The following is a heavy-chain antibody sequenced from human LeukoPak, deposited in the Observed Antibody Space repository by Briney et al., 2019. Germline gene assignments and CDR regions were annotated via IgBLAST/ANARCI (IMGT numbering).Heavy chain of an antibody. V-gene: IGHV4-34*01. CDR1: GGSVRNYY. CDR3: ARGGAFDI. Sequence: SETLSLTCTVSGGSVRNYYWSWIRQPPGKGLEWIGEITHSGSTNYNPSLESRVTISVDTSKNQFSLKLSSVTAADTAVYYCARGGAFDIWDQGTVVTVSS. J-gene: IGHJ3*02. CDR2: ITHSGST.